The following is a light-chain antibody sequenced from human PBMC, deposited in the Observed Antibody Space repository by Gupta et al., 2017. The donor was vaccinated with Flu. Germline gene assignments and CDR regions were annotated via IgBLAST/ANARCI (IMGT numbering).Light chain of an antibody. CDR1: KRGSSSY. V-gene: IGKV3-20*01. Sequence: MKSPRTPSLSPVERGALTPSASKRGSSSYLAWYQQKPGKVPRLLIYGASTRPTGFPSRFSGSGSGTDFTLTISRLEPEDFAVYYCQQYGSSSWTFGQGTKVEIK. CDR2: GAS. CDR3: QQYGSSSWT. J-gene: IGKJ1*01.